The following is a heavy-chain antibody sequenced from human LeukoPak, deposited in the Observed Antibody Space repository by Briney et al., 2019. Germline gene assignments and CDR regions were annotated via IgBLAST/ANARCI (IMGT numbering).Heavy chain of an antibody. D-gene: IGHD3-10*01. CDR3: ARAAYYYGSGSYYMGKYYYYGMDV. CDR2: IYYSGST. V-gene: IGHV4-30-4*01. J-gene: IGHJ6*02. CDR1: GGSISSGDYY. Sequence: PSETLSLTRTVSGGSISSGDYYWSWIRQPPGKGLEWTGYIYYSGSTYYNPSLKSRVTISVDTSKNQFSLKLSSVTAADTAVYYCARAAYYYGSGSYYMGKYYYYGMDVWGQGTTVTVSS.